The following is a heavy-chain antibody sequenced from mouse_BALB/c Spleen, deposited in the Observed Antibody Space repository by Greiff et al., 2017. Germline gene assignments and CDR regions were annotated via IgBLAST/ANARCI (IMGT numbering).Heavy chain of an antibody. CDR1: GYAFTNYL. V-gene: IGHV1-54*01. J-gene: IGHJ4*01. CDR3: ARSTGTMDH. D-gene: IGHD4-1*02. Sequence: LQQSGAELVRPGTSVKVSCKASGYAFTNYLIEWVKQRPGQGLEWIGVINPGSGGTNYNEKFKGKATLTADKSSSTAYMQLSSLTSDDSAVYFCARSTGTMDHWGQGTSVTVSS. CDR2: INPGSGGT.